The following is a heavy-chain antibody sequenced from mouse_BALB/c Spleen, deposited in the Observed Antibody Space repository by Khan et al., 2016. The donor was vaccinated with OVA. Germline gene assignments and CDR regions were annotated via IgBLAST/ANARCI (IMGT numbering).Heavy chain of an antibody. J-gene: IGHJ2*01. CDR3: AIHQCYYSHSAYFDY. V-gene: IGHV5-9-3*01. D-gene: IGHD2-12*01. Sequence: EVQLVESGGGLVRPGGSLKLSCAASGFSFSSYSMSWVRQTPEKRLEWVATISSGGTYTYYPDSVKGRFTISRDNAKNTLYLQMSSLTSEDTAMDDSAIHQCYYSHSAYFDYWGQGTTLTVSS. CDR1: GFSFSSYS. CDR2: ISSGGTYT.